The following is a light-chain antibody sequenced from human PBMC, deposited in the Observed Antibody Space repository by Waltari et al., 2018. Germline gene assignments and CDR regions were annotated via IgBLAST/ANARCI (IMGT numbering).Light chain of an antibody. CDR2: GAS. V-gene: IGKV3-20*01. CDR1: QRLTERY. Sequence: RAIQRLTERYLAWYQQKPGQAPRLLIYGASSRAAGIPDRFSGSGSGTDFTLTISRLEPDDFAVYYCQQYGSSVMYTFGQGTKVEIK. CDR3: QQYGSSVMYT. J-gene: IGKJ2*01.